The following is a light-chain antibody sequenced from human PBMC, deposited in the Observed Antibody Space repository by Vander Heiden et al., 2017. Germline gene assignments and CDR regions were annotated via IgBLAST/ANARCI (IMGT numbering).Light chain of an antibody. V-gene: IGKV3-11*01. CDR2: DAS. CDR1: QSVSSY. Sequence: EIVLTQSPATLSLSPGERATLSCRASQSVSSYLAWYQQKPGQAPRLLIYDASNRATGIQARFSGSGSGTDFTLTISSLEPEDFAVYYCQQRSNGPPSFTFGHGTKVDIK. CDR3: QQRSNGPPSFT. J-gene: IGKJ3*01.